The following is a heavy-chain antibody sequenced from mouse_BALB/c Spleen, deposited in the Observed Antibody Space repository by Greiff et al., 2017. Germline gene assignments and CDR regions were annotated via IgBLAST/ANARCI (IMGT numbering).Heavy chain of an antibody. Sequence: EVQLVESGGGLVKPGGSLKLSCAASGLTFSDYYMYWVRQTPEKRLEWVATISDGGSYTYYPDSVKGRFTISRDNAKNNMYLQMSSQKSEDTAMYYGERDCFIDYWGQGTTLTVSS. J-gene: IGHJ2*01. CDR2: ISDGGSYT. V-gene: IGHV5-4*02. CDR1: GLTFSDYY. D-gene: IGHD1-2*01. CDR3: ERDCFIDY.